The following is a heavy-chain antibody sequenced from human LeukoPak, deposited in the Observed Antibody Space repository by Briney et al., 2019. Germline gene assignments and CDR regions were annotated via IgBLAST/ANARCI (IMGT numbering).Heavy chain of an antibody. CDR1: GYPISSGYY. Sequence: SETLSLTCAVSGYPISSGYYWGWIRQPPGKGLEWIGSIYHSGSTYYNPSLKSRVTISVDTSKNQFSLKLSSVTAADTAVYYRARQPLRGSAFDIWGQGTMVTVSS. V-gene: IGHV4-38-2*01. D-gene: IGHD1-14*01. CDR3: ARQPLRGSAFDI. CDR2: IYHSGST. J-gene: IGHJ3*02.